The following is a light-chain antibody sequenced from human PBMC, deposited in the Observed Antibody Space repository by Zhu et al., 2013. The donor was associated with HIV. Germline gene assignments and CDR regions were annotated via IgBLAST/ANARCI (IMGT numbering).Light chain of an antibody. Sequence: SYELTQPPSVSVSPGQTASITCSGDKLGDKYACWYQQKPGQSPVLVIYQDSKRPSGIPERFSGSNSGNTATLTITGLRSEDEADYYCAAWDDNLRIWVFGGGTKLTVL. J-gene: IGLJ3*02. CDR2: QDS. CDR1: KLGDKY. CDR3: AAWDDNLRIWV. V-gene: IGLV3-1*01.